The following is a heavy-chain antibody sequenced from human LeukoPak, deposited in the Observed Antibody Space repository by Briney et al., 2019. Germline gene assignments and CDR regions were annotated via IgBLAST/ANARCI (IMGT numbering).Heavy chain of an antibody. CDR3: ASSEIVVVTSFDY. J-gene: IGHJ4*02. V-gene: IGHV1-3*01. CDR1: GYTFTSYT. CDR2: INAGNGNT. Sequence: ASVKVSCKASGYTFTSYTMHWMRQAPGQRLEWMGWINAGNGNTKYSQRFQGRVTITRDTSASTAYMELSRLRSDDTAVYYCASSEIVVVTSFDYWGQGTLVTVSS. D-gene: IGHD3-22*01.